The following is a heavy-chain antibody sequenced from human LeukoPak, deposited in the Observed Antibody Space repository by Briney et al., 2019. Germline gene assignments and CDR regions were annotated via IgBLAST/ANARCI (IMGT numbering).Heavy chain of an antibody. CDR1: GFTFSSYE. CDR3: ARASYYGENWFDP. D-gene: IGHD3-10*01. CDR2: ISSSGSTI. V-gene: IGHV3-48*03. Sequence: PGGSLRLSCAASGFTFSSYEMNWVRQAPGQGLEWVSYISSSGSTIYYADSVKGRFTISRDNAKNSLYLQMNSLRAEDTAVYYCARASYYGENWFDPWGQGTLVTVSS. J-gene: IGHJ5*02.